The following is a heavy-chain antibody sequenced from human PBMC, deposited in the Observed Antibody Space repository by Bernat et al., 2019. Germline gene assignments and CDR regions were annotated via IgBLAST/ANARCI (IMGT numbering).Heavy chain of an antibody. CDR1: GFTFSSYW. CDR2: IKQDGSEK. CDR3: ARDWGYGSGSYIPPYYYYGMDV. D-gene: IGHD3-10*01. V-gene: IGHV3-7*03. J-gene: IGHJ6*02. Sequence: EVQLVESGGDLVQPGGSLRLSCAASGFTFSSYWMSWVRQAPGKGLEWVANIKQDGSEKYYVDSVKGRFTISRDNAKNSLYLQMNSLRAEDTAVYYCARDWGYGSGSYIPPYYYYGMDVWGQGTTVTVSS.